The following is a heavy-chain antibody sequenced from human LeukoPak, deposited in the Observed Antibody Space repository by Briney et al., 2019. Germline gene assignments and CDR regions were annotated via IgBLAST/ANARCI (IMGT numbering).Heavy chain of an antibody. CDR1: GYTFTSYG. V-gene: IGHV1-18*01. J-gene: IGHJ1*01. Sequence: ASVKVSCKASGYTFTSYGISWVRQAPGQGLEGMGWISAYNGNTNYAQKLQGRVTMTTDTSTSTAYMELRSLRSDDTAVYYCARDVSSGWYDTAEYFQHWGQGTLVTVSS. D-gene: IGHD6-19*01. CDR2: ISAYNGNT. CDR3: ARDVSSGWYDTAEYFQH.